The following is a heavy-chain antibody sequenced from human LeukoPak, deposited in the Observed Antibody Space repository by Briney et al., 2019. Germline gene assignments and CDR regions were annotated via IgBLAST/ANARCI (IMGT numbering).Heavy chain of an antibody. CDR1: GFTFSDYY. Sequence: PGGSLRLSCAASGFTFSDYYMSWIRQAPGKGLEWVSYISPSTNSMYYADSVKGRFTISRDNAKNSLFLQMNGLTAEDTAVYYCAREGGRYGDYDYWGQGTLVTVSS. D-gene: IGHD4-17*01. CDR2: ISPSTNSM. J-gene: IGHJ4*02. CDR3: AREGGRYGDYDY. V-gene: IGHV3-11*04.